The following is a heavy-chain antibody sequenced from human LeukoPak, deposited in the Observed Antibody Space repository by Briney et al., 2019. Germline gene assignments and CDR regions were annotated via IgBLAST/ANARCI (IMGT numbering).Heavy chain of an antibody. CDR3: ARGEQLELYAFDI. V-gene: IGHV3-33*01. CDR1: GFTFSSYG. D-gene: IGHD1-1*01. J-gene: IGHJ3*02. CDR2: IWYDGSNK. Sequence: GRSLRLSCAASGFTFSSYGMHWVRQAPGKGLEWVAVIWYDGSNKYYADSVKGRFTISRDNSKNTLYLQMNSLRAEDTAVYYCARGEQLELYAFDIWGQGTMVTVSS.